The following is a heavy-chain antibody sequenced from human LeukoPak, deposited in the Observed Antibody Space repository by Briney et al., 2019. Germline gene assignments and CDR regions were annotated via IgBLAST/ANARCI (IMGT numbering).Heavy chain of an antibody. Sequence: SETLSLTCTVSGDSISTSSYYWGWIRQPPGKGLEWIGSIYYSGNTYYNASLKSQVSISIDTSKNQFSLRLTSVTAADTAVYYCARQTGSGLFILPGGQGTLVTVSS. CDR3: ARQTGSGLFILP. CDR2: IYYSGNT. V-gene: IGHV4-39*01. J-gene: IGHJ4*02. D-gene: IGHD3/OR15-3a*01. CDR1: GDSISTSSYY.